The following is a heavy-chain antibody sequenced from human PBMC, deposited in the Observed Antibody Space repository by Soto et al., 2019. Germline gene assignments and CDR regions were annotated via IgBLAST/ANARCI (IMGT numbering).Heavy chain of an antibody. J-gene: IGHJ6*03. D-gene: IGHD1-26*01. CDR1: GYTFTSYD. CDR3: ARRNILGGGFGLYYYYYLDV. V-gene: IGHV1-8*01. CDR2: MNSNSGNT. Sequence: QVQLVQSGAEVRKPGASVKVSCKASGYTFTSYDINWVRQATGQGLEWMGWMNSNSGNTGYAQKFQGRVTMTRNTSIRTADMELSSLRSEDTAVYYCARRNILGGGFGLYYYYYLDVWGKGTTVTVSS.